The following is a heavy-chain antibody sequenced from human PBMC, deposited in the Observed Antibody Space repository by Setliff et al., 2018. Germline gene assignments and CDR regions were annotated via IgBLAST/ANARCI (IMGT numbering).Heavy chain of an antibody. Sequence: ASVKVSCKASGYTFTSYYMHWVRQAPGQGLEWMGWINAGNGNTKYSQKFQGRVTITRDTSASTAYMELSSLRAEDMALYYCAAQPHIYGDYVEWIGAFDIWGQGTMVTVSS. CDR2: INAGNGNT. CDR3: AAQPHIYGDYVEWIGAFDI. V-gene: IGHV1-3*03. D-gene: IGHD4-17*01. CDR1: GYTFTSYY. J-gene: IGHJ3*02.